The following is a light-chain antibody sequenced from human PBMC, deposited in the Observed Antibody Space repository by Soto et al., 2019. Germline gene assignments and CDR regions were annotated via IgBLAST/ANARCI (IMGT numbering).Light chain of an antibody. CDR2: GAS. Sequence: DIVMTQSPATLSVSPGDRATITCRASQSVSSSLAWYQQKPGKAPRLLIYGASTSAPGIPARFSGSRSGTEFTLTISSLQSEDYAVYYCHQYNNWPLYTFGQGTKLEIK. CDR3: HQYNNWPLYT. V-gene: IGKV3-15*01. J-gene: IGKJ2*01. CDR1: QSVSSS.